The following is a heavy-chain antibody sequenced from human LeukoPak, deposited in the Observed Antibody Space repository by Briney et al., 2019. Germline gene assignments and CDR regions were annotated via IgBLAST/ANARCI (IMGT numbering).Heavy chain of an antibody. Sequence: GRSLRLSCAASGFTFSSYNMNWVRQAPGKGLEWVSSISSSSSYIYYADSVKGRFTISRDNAKNSLYLQMNSLRAEDTAVYYRARDSSSWYEINYYYYGMDVWGQGTTVTVSS. D-gene: IGHD6-13*01. V-gene: IGHV3-21*01. CDR3: ARDSSSWYEINYYYYGMDV. CDR1: GFTFSSYN. J-gene: IGHJ6*02. CDR2: ISSSSSYI.